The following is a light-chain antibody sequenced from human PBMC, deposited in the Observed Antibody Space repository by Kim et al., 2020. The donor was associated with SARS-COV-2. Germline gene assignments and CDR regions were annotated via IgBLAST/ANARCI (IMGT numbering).Light chain of an antibody. Sequence: EGDRATMTCRASQSISTSLNWYQQKPGKAPKPLIYAASSLQSGVPSRCSGSGSGTDFTLTISSLQPEDFATYYCHQTYSAPLTFGGGTKVDIK. CDR3: HQTYSAPLT. V-gene: IGKV1-39*01. CDR1: QSISTS. CDR2: AAS. J-gene: IGKJ4*01.